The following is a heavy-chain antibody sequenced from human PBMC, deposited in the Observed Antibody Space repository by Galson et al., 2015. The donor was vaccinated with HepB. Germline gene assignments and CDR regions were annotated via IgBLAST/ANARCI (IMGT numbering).Heavy chain of an antibody. CDR1: GFTFSSYE. CDR3: ARSTVTNVPYYYYYGMDV. J-gene: IGHJ6*02. D-gene: IGHD4-17*01. V-gene: IGHV3-48*03. Sequence: SLRLSCAASGFTFSSYEMNWVRQAPGKGLEWVSYISSSGSTIYYADSVKGRFTISRDNAKNSLYLQMNGLRAEDTAVYYCARSTVTNVPYYYYYGMDVWGQGTTVTVSS. CDR2: ISSSGSTI.